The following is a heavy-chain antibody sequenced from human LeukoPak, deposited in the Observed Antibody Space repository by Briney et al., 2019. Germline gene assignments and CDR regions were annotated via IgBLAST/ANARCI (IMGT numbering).Heavy chain of an antibody. V-gene: IGHV1-18*01. Sequence: ASVKVSCKASGYTFTNYGINWVRQAPGQGLEWMGWISSYNGNTNYAQKLQGRVTMTTDTSTSTAYMELRSPRSDDTAVYYCARGVPIAAVGTGYFQHWGQGTLVTVSS. D-gene: IGHD6-13*01. CDR2: ISSYNGNT. CDR3: ARGVPIAAVGTGYFQH. CDR1: GYTFTNYG. J-gene: IGHJ1*01.